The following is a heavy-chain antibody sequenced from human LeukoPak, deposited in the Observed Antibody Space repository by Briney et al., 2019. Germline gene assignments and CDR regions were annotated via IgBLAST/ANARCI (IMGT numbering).Heavy chain of an antibody. Sequence: GGSLRLSCAASGFTFSSYAMSWVRQAPGKGLGWVSAISGSGGSTYYADSVKGRFTISRDNSKNTLYLQMNSLRAEDTAVYYCAKCREQWLVCFLDYWGQGTLVTVSS. J-gene: IGHJ4*02. CDR1: GFTFSSYA. CDR3: AKCREQWLVCFLDY. D-gene: IGHD6-19*01. CDR2: ISGSGGST. V-gene: IGHV3-23*01.